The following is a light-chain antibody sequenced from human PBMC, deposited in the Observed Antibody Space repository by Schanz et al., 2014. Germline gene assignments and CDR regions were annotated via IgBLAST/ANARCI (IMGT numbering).Light chain of an antibody. Sequence: QSALTQSASVSGSPGQSITISCTGTSSDVGNYNYVSWYRHHPGKAPKLIIFDVTSRPSGVSNRFSGSKSGNTASLTISGLQAEDEADYYCSSYTGSTSFWVFGGGTKLTVL. CDR2: DVT. V-gene: IGLV2-14*03. CDR3: SSYTGSTSFWV. CDR1: SSDVGNYNY. J-gene: IGLJ3*02.